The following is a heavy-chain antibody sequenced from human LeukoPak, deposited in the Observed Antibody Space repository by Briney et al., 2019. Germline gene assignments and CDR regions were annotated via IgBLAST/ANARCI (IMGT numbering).Heavy chain of an antibody. J-gene: IGHJ4*02. CDR1: GGTFSSYA. Sequence: SVKVSCKASGGTFSSYAISWVRQAPGQGLEWMGGIIPIFGTANYAQKFQGRVTITADESTSTAYMELSSLRSEDTAVYYCAIHSTRGILTGTLPELDYWGQGTLVTVSS. V-gene: IGHV1-69*13. CDR2: IIPIFGTA. D-gene: IGHD3-9*01. CDR3: AIHSTRGILTGTLPELDY.